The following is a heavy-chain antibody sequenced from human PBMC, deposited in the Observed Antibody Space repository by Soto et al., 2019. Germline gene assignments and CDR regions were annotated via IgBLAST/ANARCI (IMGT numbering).Heavy chain of an antibody. J-gene: IGHJ4*02. V-gene: IGHV3-74*01. CDR1: GFTFRSSW. D-gene: IGHD1-7*01. Sequence: VQLVESGGGLVQPGGSLRLSCAASGFTFRSSWMHWVRQAPGKGLAWVSHINSDGSSTSYADSVKGRFTISRDNAKNTLYLQMNSLRAEDTAVYYCAGNYLDNFDYWGQGTLVTVSS. CDR2: INSDGSST. CDR3: AGNYLDNFDY.